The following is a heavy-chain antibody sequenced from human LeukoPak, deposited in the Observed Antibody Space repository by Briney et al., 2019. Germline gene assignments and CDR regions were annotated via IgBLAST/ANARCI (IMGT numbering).Heavy chain of an antibody. V-gene: IGHV3-74*01. CDR1: GFTFSSYW. D-gene: IGHD6-6*01. CDR3: ARESDSSSTWNFDY. Sequence: GGSLRLSCAASGFTFSSYWMHWVRQAPGKGLVWVSRINSDGSSTSYADSVKGRFTISRDNAKNTLYLQMNSLRAEDTAVYYCARESDSSSTWNFDYWGQGTLVTVSS. J-gene: IGHJ4*02. CDR2: INSDGSST.